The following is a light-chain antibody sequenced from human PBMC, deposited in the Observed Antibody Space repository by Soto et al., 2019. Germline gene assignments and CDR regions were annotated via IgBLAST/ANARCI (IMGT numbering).Light chain of an antibody. J-gene: IGLJ2*01. V-gene: IGLV6-57*04. CDR1: SGSIANNY. CDR2: ENN. CDR3: QSYDSSFVV. Sequence: NFMLTQPHSVSESPGKTVTISCTRSSGSIANNYMQWYQQRPGSAPTTVIFENNQRPSGVPDRFSGSTDGSSNSAFLTISGLQTEDEADYYCQSYDSSFVVFGGGTQLTVL.